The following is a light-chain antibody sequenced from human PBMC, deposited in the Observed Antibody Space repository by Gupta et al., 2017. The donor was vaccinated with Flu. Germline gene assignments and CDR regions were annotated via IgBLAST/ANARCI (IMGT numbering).Light chain of an antibody. CDR3: QVWDTSSGHSWV. V-gene: IGLV3-21*03. CDR1: NIDSKS. J-gene: IGLJ3*02. CDR2: DDS. Sequence: KTARITCEGNNIDSKSVHWYQQRPGQAPVLVVYDDSDRPSGITERFSGSNSGNTATLTVSGVEAGDEADYYCQVWDTSSGHSWVFGGGTKLTAL.